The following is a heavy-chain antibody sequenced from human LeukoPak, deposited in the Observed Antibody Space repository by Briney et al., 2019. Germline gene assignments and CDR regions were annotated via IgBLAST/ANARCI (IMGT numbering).Heavy chain of an antibody. J-gene: IGHJ6*04. V-gene: IGHV3-11*01. D-gene: IGHD3-10*01. CDR2: ISSSGSII. CDR1: GFTFSDYY. CDR3: TTDLRRLVGLDV. Sequence: NPGGSLRLSCAASGFTFSDYYMSWIRQAPGKGLEWVSHISSSGSIIYYADSVKGRFTISRDNAKNSLYLQMNSLRAEDTAVYYCTTDLRRLVGLDVWGKGTTVTVSS.